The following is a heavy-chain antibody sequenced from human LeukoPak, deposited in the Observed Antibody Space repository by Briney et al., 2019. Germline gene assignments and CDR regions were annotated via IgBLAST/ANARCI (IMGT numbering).Heavy chain of an antibody. D-gene: IGHD5-24*01. CDR3: ARVSRRDGYNLGY. J-gene: IGHJ4*02. V-gene: IGHV1-2*06. CDR2: INPNSGGT. Sequence: ASVKVSCKASGYTFTSYYMHWVRQAPGQGLELMGRINPNSGGTNYAQKFQGRVTMTRDTSISTAYMELSRLRSDDTAVYYCARVSRRDGYNLGYWGQGTLVTVSS. CDR1: GYTFTSYY.